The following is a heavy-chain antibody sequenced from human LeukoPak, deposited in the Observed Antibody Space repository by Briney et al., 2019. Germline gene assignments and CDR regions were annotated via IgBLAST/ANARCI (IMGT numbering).Heavy chain of an antibody. Sequence: GESLKISCKGSGYSFTSYWIDWVRQMPGKGLEWIGIIYPSDSDTRYSPSFQGQVTISADKSTSTAYLQWNSLKASDTAMHYCARRTVRGVISSPFDYWGQGTLVTVSS. CDR3: ARRTVRGVISSPFDY. J-gene: IGHJ4*02. D-gene: IGHD3-10*01. V-gene: IGHV5-51*01. CDR1: GYSFTSYW. CDR2: IYPSDSDT.